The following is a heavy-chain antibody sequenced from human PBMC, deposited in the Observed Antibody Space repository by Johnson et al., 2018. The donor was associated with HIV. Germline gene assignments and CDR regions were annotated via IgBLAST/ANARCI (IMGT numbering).Heavy chain of an antibody. CDR3: ARTNSESFYYDSSVYGGFDV. J-gene: IGHJ3*01. D-gene: IGHD3-22*01. Sequence: VQLVESGGGVVRPGGSLRLSCAASGFTFDDNGMSWVRQAPGKGLEWVSGISGSGGSTYYTDSVKGRFAISRDNSKNTLYLQINGLRAEDTAVYYCARTNSESFYYDSSVYGGFDVWGQGTMVTVSS. CDR1: GFTFDDNG. CDR2: ISGSGGST. V-gene: IGHV3-23*04.